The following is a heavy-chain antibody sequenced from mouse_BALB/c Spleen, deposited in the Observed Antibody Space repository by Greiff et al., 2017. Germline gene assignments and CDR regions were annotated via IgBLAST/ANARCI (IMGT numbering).Heavy chain of an antibody. Sequence: EVKLVESGGGLVQPGGSLRLSCATSGFTFTDYYMSWVRQPPGKALEWLGFIRNKANGYTTEYSASVKGRFTISRDNSQSILYLQMNTLRAEDSATYYCAREGNWYYFDYWGQGTTLTVSS. CDR3: AREGNWYYFDY. J-gene: IGHJ2*01. V-gene: IGHV7-3*02. D-gene: IGHD4-1*01. CDR2: IRNKANGYTT. CDR1: GFTFTDYY.